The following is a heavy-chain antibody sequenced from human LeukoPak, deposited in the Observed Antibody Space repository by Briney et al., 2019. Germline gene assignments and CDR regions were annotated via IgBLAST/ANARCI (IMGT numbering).Heavy chain of an antibody. V-gene: IGHV4-61*01. CDR3: ARDPSGYFNY. J-gene: IGHJ4*02. CDR1: GGSVSSGNYY. Sequence: PSETLSLTCTVSGGSVSSGNYYWSWIRQPPGEGLEWIGYRHYSGSTNYNPSLKSRVTISVDTSKNQFSLKLSSVTAADTAVYYCARDPSGYFNYWGQGTLATVSS. D-gene: IGHD3-22*01. CDR2: RHYSGST.